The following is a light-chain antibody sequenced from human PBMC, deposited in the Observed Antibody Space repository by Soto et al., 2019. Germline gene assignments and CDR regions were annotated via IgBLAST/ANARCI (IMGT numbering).Light chain of an antibody. J-gene: IGLJ1*01. V-gene: IGLV1-44*01. Sequence: QSVLTQPPSASGTPGQRVTISCSGSSSDIGSNTVSWYQQLPGTAPKLLIYSDNQRPSGVTDRISGSKSGTSASLAISGLQSEDEADYYCAAGDDRLIGYVFGTGNKLTVL. CDR3: AAGDDRLIGYV. CDR2: SDN. CDR1: SSDIGSNT.